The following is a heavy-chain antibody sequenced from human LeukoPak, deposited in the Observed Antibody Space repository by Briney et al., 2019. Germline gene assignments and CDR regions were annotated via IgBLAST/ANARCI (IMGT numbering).Heavy chain of an antibody. CDR2: IYPRDGST. CDR3: ARDQEGFDY. V-gene: IGHV1-46*01. J-gene: IGHJ4*02. CDR1: GYSFTSNY. Sequence: ASVKVSCKVSGYSFTSNYIHWVRQAPGQGPEWMGMIYPRDGSTSYAQRFQDRVTVTRDTSTSTVHMELSGLRSEDAAVYYCARDQEGFDYWGQGTLVTVSS.